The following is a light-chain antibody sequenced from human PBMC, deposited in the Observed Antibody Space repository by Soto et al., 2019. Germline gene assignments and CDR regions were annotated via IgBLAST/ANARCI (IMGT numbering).Light chain of an antibody. CDR3: QQYGTSPPWT. J-gene: IGKJ1*01. Sequence: EIVLTQSPGTLSLSPGERATLSCRASQRVSSSYLAWYQQKVGQAPRLLIYAASSRATGVPDRFSGSGSGTHFTLAISSLEPEDFAVYYCQQYGTSPPWTFGQGTKVEV. V-gene: IGKV3-20*01. CDR1: QRVSSSY. CDR2: AAS.